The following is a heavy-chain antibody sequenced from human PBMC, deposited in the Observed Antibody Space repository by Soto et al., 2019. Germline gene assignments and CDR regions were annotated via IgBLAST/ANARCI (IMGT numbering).Heavy chain of an antibody. CDR3: ARDTSIAAIFVWFDP. J-gene: IGHJ5*02. CDR2: INAGNGNT. D-gene: IGHD6-6*01. Sequence: ASVKVSCKASGYTFTSYAMHWVRQAPGQRLEWMGWINAGNGNTKYSQKFQGRVTITRDTSASTAYMELSSLRSEDTAVYYCARDTSIAAIFVWFDPWGQGTLVTVSS. V-gene: IGHV1-3*01. CDR1: GYTFTSYA.